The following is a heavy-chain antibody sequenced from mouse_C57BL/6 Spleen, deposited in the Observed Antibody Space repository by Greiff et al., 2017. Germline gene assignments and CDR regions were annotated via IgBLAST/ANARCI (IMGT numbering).Heavy chain of an antibody. CDR1: GFTFSDYG. V-gene: IGHV5-17*01. CDR3: ARIRLYAMDY. J-gene: IGHJ4*01. D-gene: IGHD3-2*02. Sequence: EVKLMESGGGLVKPGGSLKLSCAASGFTFSDYGMHWVRQAPEKGLEWVAYISSGSSTIYYADTVKGRFTISRDNAKNTLFLQMTSLRSEDTAMYYCARIRLYAMDYWGQGTSVTVSS. CDR2: ISSGSSTI.